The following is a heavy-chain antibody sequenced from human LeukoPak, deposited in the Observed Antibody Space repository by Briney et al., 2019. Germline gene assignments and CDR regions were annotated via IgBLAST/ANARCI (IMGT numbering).Heavy chain of an antibody. CDR3: AKEPESSSWNYYFDY. CDR2: ISGSGGST. CDR1: GFTFSSYA. Sequence: GGSLRLSCAASGFTFSSYAMNWVRQASGKGLEWVSVISGSGGSTYYADSVEGRFTISRDNAKNTLYLQMNSLRAEDTAVYYCAKEPESSSWNYYFDYWGQGTLVTVSS. J-gene: IGHJ4*02. V-gene: IGHV3-23*01. D-gene: IGHD6-13*01.